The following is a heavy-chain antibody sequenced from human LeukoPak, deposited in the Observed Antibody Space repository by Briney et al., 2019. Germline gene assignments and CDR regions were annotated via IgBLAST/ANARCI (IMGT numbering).Heavy chain of an antibody. CDR2: INPSGGST. CDR1: GYTFTSYY. V-gene: IGHV1-46*03. D-gene: IGHD2-2*01. CDR3: AREQGGVVPAAIPGAYYYYYYGMDV. J-gene: IGHJ6*02. Sequence: ASVKVSCKASGYTFTSYYMHWVRQAPGQGLEWMGIINPSGGSTSYAQKFQGRVTMTRDTSTSTVYMELSSLRSEDTAVYYCAREQGGVVPAAIPGAYYYYYYGMDVWGQGTTVTVSS.